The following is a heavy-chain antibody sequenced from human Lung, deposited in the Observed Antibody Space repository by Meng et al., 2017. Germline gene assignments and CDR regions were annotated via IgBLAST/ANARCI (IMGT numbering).Heavy chain of an antibody. J-gene: IGHJ4*02. Sequence: QGQMQESGPGLVKPSQTLSLTCTVSGGSISSSNYYWSWIRQPPGKGLEWSGHIYNSGSTYYNPSLKSRITISVDTSKNQFSLKLSSVTAADSAVYYCARGPTTMAHDFDYWGQGTLVTVSS. D-gene: IGHD4-11*01. V-gene: IGHV4-30-4*01. CDR2: IYNSGST. CDR1: GGSISSSNYY. CDR3: ARGPTTMAHDFDY.